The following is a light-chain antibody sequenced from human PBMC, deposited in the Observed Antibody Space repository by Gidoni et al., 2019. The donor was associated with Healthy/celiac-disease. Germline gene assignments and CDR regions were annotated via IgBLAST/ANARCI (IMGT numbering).Light chain of an antibody. Sequence: DIQMTKSPSSLSASVGDRVTITCRASQSISSYLNWYQQKPGKAPKLLIYAASSLQSGVPSRFSGSGSGTDFTLTISSLQPEDFATYYCQQSYSTQYTFGQGTKLEIK. CDR2: AAS. V-gene: IGKV1-39*01. CDR1: QSISSY. CDR3: QQSYSTQYT. J-gene: IGKJ2*01.